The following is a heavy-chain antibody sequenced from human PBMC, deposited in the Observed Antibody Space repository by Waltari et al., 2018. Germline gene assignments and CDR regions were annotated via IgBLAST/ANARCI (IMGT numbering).Heavy chain of an antibody. CDR1: GGSVSSTDW. D-gene: IGHD2-15*01. V-gene: IGHV4-4*02. CDR2: VHGSGKT. J-gene: IGHJ4*02. Sequence: QLQLQESGPGLVKPSGTLSLTCDVSGGSVSSTDWWRWVRQSPGKGLEWIGQVHGSGKTYYNPSFASRVTVSLDTSTNQFSLKVTSATAADTAVYYCARDRGRGLYFDSWGQGTLV. CDR3: ARDRGRGLYFDS.